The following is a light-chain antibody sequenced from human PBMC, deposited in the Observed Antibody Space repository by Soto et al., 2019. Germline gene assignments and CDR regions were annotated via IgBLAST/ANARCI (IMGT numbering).Light chain of an antibody. J-gene: IGKJ1*01. Sequence: EIVLTQSPATLSLSPGERATLSCRASQSVSTCLAWYQQKPGQAPRLLIYDASNRATGIPARFSGSGSGTDFTLTVSNLESEDFAFYYCHQRQRWPRTFGQGTKVDIK. CDR1: QSVSTC. CDR3: HQRQRWPRT. CDR2: DAS. V-gene: IGKV3-11*01.